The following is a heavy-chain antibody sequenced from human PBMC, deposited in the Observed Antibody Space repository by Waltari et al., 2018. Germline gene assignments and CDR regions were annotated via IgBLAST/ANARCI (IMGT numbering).Heavy chain of an antibody. Sequence: EVQLVESGGGWVQPGGSLRLSCAASGFTVSRNYMRWARQAPGKGLEWVSLIYSGGRTYYADSVKGRFTIARDNSKNTLYLQMNSLRAEDTAVYYCTRDAGAVAAEGDYWGQGTLVTVSS. V-gene: IGHV3-66*01. J-gene: IGHJ4*02. CDR3: TRDAGAVAAEGDY. CDR2: IYSGGRT. CDR1: GFTVSRNY. D-gene: IGHD6-19*01.